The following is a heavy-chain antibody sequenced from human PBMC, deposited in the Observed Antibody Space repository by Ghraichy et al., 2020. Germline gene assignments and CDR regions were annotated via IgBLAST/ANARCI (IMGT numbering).Heavy chain of an antibody. J-gene: IGHJ4*02. Sequence: GSLRLSCATSGFTFSSYAMSWFRQAPGKGPEWVSAIGGAGGATFYADSVKGRFTISRDNSKNTLYLQMSSLGAEDTALYYCAKEHNYFDSSGPWGQGTLVTVSS. V-gene: IGHV3-23*01. CDR3: AKEHNYFDSSGP. CDR2: IGGAGGAT. D-gene: IGHD3-22*01. CDR1: GFTFSSYA.